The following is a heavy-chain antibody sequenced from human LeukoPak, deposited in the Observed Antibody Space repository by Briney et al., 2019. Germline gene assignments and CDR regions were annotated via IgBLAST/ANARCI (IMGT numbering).Heavy chain of an antibody. CDR1: GGSISSYY. V-gene: IGHV4-59*01. D-gene: IGHD1-26*01. J-gene: IGHJ4*02. Sequence: TTETLSLTCTVSGGSISSYYWSWIRQPPGKGLEWIGYIYYSGSTNYNPSLKSRVTISVDTSKNQFSLKLSSVTAADTAVYYCARYSGSYRVFDYWGQGTLVTVSS. CDR3: ARYSGSYRVFDY. CDR2: IYYSGST.